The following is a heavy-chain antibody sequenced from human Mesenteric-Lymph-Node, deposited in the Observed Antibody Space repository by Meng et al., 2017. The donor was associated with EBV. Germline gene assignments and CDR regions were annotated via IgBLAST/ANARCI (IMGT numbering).Heavy chain of an antibody. D-gene: IGHD2-15*01. Sequence: VQLRESGPGSVKPSQTLSLTCAVSGDSISSGVYYWSWIRQPPGKGLEWIGYIYYSGNTYYNSSLKSRLTISVDTSKNQFSLKLTSVTAADTAVYYCARGVVARNYFDFWGQGSLVTVSS. CDR3: ARGVVARNYFDF. CDR1: GDSISSGVYY. J-gene: IGHJ4*02. CDR2: IYYSGNT. V-gene: IGHV4-30-4*01.